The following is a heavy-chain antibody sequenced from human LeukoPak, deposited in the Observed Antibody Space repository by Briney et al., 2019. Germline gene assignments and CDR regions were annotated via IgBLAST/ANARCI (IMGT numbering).Heavy chain of an antibody. CDR1: GYSISSGYW. CDR3: ARVRPGIAATGTWAAPV. D-gene: IGHD6-13*01. J-gene: IGHJ4*02. CDR2: VHHSGSI. V-gene: IGHV4-38-2*02. Sequence: SETLSLTCTVSGYSISSGYWWGWIRQSPGMGLEWIGSVHHSGSIYYNPSFKSRVTISVDTSKNQFSLKLSSVTAADTAVYYCARVRPGIAATGTWAAPVWGQGPLVTVSS.